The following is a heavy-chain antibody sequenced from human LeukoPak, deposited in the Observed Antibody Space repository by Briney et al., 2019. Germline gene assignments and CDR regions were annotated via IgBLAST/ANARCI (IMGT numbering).Heavy chain of an antibody. V-gene: IGHV4-59*01. CDR1: GGSISSYY. J-gene: IGHJ5*02. CDR2: IYYSGST. CDR3: AGGHDFWSGYYDNWFDP. Sequence: PSETLSLTCTVSGGSISSYYWGWIRQPPGKGLEWIGYIYYSGSTNYNPSLKSRVTISVDTSKNQFSLKLSSVTAADTAVYYCAGGHDFWSGYYDNWFDPWGQGTLVTVSS. D-gene: IGHD3-3*01.